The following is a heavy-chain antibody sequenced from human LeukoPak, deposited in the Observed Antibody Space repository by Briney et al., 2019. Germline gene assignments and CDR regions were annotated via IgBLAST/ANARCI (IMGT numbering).Heavy chain of an antibody. CDR2: LNHSGST. Sequence: SETPSLSSVDHGGSFSGYYSSRIRQPPRKGLGCRWELNHSGSTNDNPSLKSRVTLSVDTSKNQFSLKLSSVTAADTAVYDCASRKGTSGWSWGSPYYLDYWGQGTLVTVSS. J-gene: IGHJ4*02. CDR1: GGSFSGYY. CDR3: ASRKGTSGWSWGSPYYLDY. V-gene: IGHV4-34*01. D-gene: IGHD6-19*01.